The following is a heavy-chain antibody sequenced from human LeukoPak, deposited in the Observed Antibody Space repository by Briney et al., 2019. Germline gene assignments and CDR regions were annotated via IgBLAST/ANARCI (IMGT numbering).Heavy chain of an antibody. CDR3: TRHLDYYGSGSYEY. V-gene: IGHV4-59*08. CDR2: IHYSGST. CDR1: GGSISGFH. D-gene: IGHD3-10*01. Sequence: SETLSVTCTVSGGSISGFHWSWIRQPPGKGLEWIGYIHYSGSTDYNPSLKSRVTISVDTSKNQFSLKLSSVTAADTAVYYCTRHLDYYGSGSYEYWGQGTLVTVSS. J-gene: IGHJ4*02.